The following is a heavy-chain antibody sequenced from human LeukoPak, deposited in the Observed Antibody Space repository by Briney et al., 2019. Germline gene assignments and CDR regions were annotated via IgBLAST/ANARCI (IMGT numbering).Heavy chain of an antibody. V-gene: IGHV3-30*02. CDR1: GFTFSSYG. CDR2: IRYDGSNK. J-gene: IGHJ4*02. Sequence: QPGGSLRLSCAASGFTFSSYGMHWVRQAPGKGLEWVAFIRYDGSNKYYADSVKGRFTISRDNSKNTMYLQMNSLRAEDTAVYYCAKDWRVEPAAAFDYWGQGTLVTVSS. CDR3: AKDWRVEPAAAFDY. D-gene: IGHD2-2*01.